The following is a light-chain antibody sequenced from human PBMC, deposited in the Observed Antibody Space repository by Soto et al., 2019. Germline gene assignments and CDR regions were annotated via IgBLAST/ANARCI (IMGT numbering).Light chain of an antibody. CDR3: QHYGRSPPSWT. CDR2: DAS. J-gene: IGKJ1*01. V-gene: IGKV3-20*01. CDR1: QSVSSNY. Sequence: EIVLTQSPGTLSLSPGERATLSCRASQSVSSNYLAWYQQKPGQPPRLLISDASSRATGIPDRFSGSGSGTDFTLTISSLEPEDFAVYYCQHYGRSPPSWTFGQGTKVELK.